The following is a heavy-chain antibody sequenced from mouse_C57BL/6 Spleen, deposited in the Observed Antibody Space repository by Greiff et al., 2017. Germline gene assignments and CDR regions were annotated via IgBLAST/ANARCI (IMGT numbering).Heavy chain of an antibody. CDR3: ESLKAAYYSNPYAMDY. CDR1: GFTFSDYG. D-gene: IGHD2-5*01. V-gene: IGHV5-17*01. J-gene: IGHJ4*01. Sequence: EVQGVESGGGLVKPGGSLKLSCAASGFTFSDYGMHWVRQAPEKGLEWVAYISSGSSTIYYADTVKGRFTISRDNAKNTLFLQMTSLRSEDTAMYYCESLKAAYYSNPYAMDYWGQGTSVTVSS. CDR2: ISSGSSTI.